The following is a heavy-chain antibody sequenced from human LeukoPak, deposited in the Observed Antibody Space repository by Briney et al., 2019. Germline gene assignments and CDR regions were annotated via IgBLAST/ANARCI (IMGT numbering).Heavy chain of an antibody. CDR1: GFTLTWHV. D-gene: IGHD1-26*01. CDR3: ARDMSGTYSFDY. Sequence: PGGSLRLSCSASGFTLTWHVMHWVRQAPGKALEYVLFIHHNGDITSYADSVRGRFAVSRDNSKNTLFLELSSLRTDDTAVYYCARDMSGTYSFDYWGQGTLVTVSS. CDR2: IHHNGDIT. V-gene: IGHV3-64D*06. J-gene: IGHJ4*02.